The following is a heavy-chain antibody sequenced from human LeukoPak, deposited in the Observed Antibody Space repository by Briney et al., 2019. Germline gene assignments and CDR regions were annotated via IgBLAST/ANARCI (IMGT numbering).Heavy chain of an antibody. Sequence: GGSLRLPCAASGVTFRDYNMNWVRQAPGKGLEWGSYITDRGSTIHYADSVNGRFTISRDNAKNSLYLQMNSLRAEDSAVYYCARSIGLTGGGVDVWGRGNTVTVSS. V-gene: IGHV3-11*01. J-gene: IGHJ6*02. D-gene: IGHD3-9*01. CDR3: ARSIGLTGGGVDV. CDR2: ITDRGSTI. CDR1: GVTFRDYN.